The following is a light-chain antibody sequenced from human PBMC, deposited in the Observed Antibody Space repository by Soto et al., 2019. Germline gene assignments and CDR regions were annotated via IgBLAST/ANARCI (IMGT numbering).Light chain of an antibody. CDR1: SSDVGGYNY. Sequence: QSVLTQPASVSGSPGQSITISCTGSSSDVGGYNYVSWYQQHPGKAPNLIISDVDNRPSGVSTRFSGSKSGNTASLTISGLQAEDEADYYCSSYTNSDTPVFGGGTKLTVL. V-gene: IGLV2-14*01. J-gene: IGLJ2*01. CDR2: DVD. CDR3: SSYTNSDTPV.